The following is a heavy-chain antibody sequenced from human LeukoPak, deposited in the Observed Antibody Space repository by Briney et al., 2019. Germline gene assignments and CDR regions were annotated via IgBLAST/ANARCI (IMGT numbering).Heavy chain of an antibody. CDR2: IRYDGSNK. D-gene: IGHD4-17*01. J-gene: IGHJ6*03. Sequence: GGSLRLSCAASGFTFSSYGMHWVRQAPGKGLEWVAFIRYDGSNKYYADSVKGRFTISRDNSKNTLYLQMNSLRAEDTVVYYCAKSVTDYYYYYMDVWGKGTTVTVSS. CDR3: AKSVTDYYYYYMDV. V-gene: IGHV3-30*02. CDR1: GFTFSSYG.